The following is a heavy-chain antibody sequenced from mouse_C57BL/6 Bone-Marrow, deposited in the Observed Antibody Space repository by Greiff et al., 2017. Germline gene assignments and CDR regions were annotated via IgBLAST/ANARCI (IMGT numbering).Heavy chain of an antibody. Sequence: EVKLMESGGGLVQPGGSLSLSCAASGFTFTDYYMSWVRQPPGKALEWLGFIRNKANGYTTEYSASVKGRFTISRDNSQSILYLQMNALRAEDSATYYWARSHYDYDAIDYWGQGTTLTVSS. CDR1: GFTFTDYY. D-gene: IGHD2-4*01. V-gene: IGHV7-3*01. CDR3: ARSHYDYDAIDY. J-gene: IGHJ2*01. CDR2: IRNKANGYTT.